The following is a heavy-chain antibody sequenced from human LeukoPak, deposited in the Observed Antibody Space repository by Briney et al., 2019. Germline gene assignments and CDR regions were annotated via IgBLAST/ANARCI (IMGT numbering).Heavy chain of an antibody. Sequence: GGALRLSCAASGFTVSSNYMSSVRHAPGQGLEWVSVIYSGGSTYYADSVKGRFTISRDNSKNTLYLQMNSLRAEDTAVYYCARDPHYDSSGYYGLGAFDIWGQGTMVTVSS. CDR2: IYSGGST. CDR3: ARDPHYDSSGYYGLGAFDI. D-gene: IGHD3-22*01. V-gene: IGHV3-53*01. J-gene: IGHJ3*02. CDR1: GFTVSSNY.